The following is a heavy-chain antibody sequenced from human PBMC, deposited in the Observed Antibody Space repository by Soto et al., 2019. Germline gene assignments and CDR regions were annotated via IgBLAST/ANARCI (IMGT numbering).Heavy chain of an antibody. V-gene: IGHV1-69*08. Sequence: QVQLVQSGAEVKKPGSSVKVSCKASGGTFSSYTISWVRQAPGQGLEWMGRIIPILGIANYAQKFQGRVTITADKSTSTAYMELSSLRSEDTAVYYCARDVIAAAGDDAFDIRGQGTMVTVSS. CDR1: GGTFSSYT. CDR3: ARDVIAAAGDDAFDI. D-gene: IGHD6-13*01. J-gene: IGHJ3*02. CDR2: IIPILGIA.